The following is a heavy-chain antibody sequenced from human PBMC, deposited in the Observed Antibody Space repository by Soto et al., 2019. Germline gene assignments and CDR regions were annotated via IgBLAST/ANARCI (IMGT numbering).Heavy chain of an antibody. CDR3: AREVYSNYDYDGFDF. D-gene: IGHD4-4*01. V-gene: IGHV3-74*01. Sequence: EVQLVESGGGLVQPGGSLRLSCGASGFTFSSHWMHWVRQAPGKGLMWVSRINTDGRATSYADSVKGRFTISRDNAKNTPYLQMNSLRVEDTALYFCAREVYSNYDYDGFDFWGQGTIVTVSP. CDR1: GFTFSSHW. J-gene: IGHJ3*01. CDR2: INTDGRAT.